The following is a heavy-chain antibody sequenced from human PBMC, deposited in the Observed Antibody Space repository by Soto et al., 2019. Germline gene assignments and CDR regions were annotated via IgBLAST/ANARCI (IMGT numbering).Heavy chain of an antibody. CDR2: INPSGGST. CDR1: GYTFTGYY. D-gene: IGHD3-10*01. Sequence: ASVKVSCKASGYTFTGYYMHWVRQAPGQGLEWMGIINPSGGSTSYAQKFQGRVTMTRDTSTSTVYMELSSLRSEDTAVYYCARDWRFGELFTYYYYYGMDLWGQGTTVTVPS. J-gene: IGHJ6*02. CDR3: ARDWRFGELFTYYYYYGMDL. V-gene: IGHV1-46*01.